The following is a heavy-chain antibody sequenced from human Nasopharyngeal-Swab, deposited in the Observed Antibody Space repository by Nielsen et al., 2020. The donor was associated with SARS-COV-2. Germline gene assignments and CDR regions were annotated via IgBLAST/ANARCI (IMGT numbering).Heavy chain of an antibody. CDR2: TRGDDGT. CDR1: GFTFSTYW. CDR3: AKDLPGYKGFDS. J-gene: IGHJ4*02. V-gene: IGHV3-43*02. D-gene: IGHD5-24*01. Sequence: GESLKISCAASGFTFSTYWMHWVRQPPGKGLQWVSLTRGDDGTYYADSVKGRFTISRDNTKNSVYLQMNSLRTEDSALYYCAKDLPGYKGFDSWGQGTLVTVSS.